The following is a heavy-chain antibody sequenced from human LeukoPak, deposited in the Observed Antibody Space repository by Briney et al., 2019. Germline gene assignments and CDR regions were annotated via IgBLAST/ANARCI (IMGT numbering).Heavy chain of an antibody. J-gene: IGHJ4*02. D-gene: IGHD2-15*01. CDR3: ARQQAIVVVEAAQFDF. V-gene: IGHV4-39*01. Sequence: SETLSLTCTVSGGSMSRLAKYWGWIRLSPGKGLEWLGRVYYNGNTYYNPSFGCRVNVSLDMSKNQFYLRLTSVAAADSAVYYCARQQAIVVVEAAQFDFWGQGMLVTVSS. CDR2: VYYNGNT. CDR1: GGSMSRLAKY.